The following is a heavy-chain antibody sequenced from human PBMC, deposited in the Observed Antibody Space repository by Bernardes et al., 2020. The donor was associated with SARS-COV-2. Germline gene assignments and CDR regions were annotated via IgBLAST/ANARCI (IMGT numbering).Heavy chain of an antibody. CDR3: ARGHYDFWSNYYLNWLDP. V-gene: IGHV1-18*01. CDR1: GYKFTSYG. Sequence: ASVKVSCMASGYKFTSYGVTWVRRAPGQGLEWMGWISTYNGNTIYAQKFRGRVTLTTDTSTSTAYMEVRSLRSDDTAVYYCARGHYDFWSNYYLNWLDPWGQGTLVTISS. CDR2: ISTYNGNT. J-gene: IGHJ5*02. D-gene: IGHD3-3*01.